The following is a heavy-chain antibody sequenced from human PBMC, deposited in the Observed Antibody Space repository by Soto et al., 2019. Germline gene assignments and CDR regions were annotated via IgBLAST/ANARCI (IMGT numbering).Heavy chain of an antibody. CDR3: ARGRVWDYYDSSGYYYKDDAFDI. V-gene: IGHV1-69*02. CDR1: GGTFSSYT. J-gene: IGHJ3*02. D-gene: IGHD3-22*01. Sequence: QVQLVQSGAEVKKPGSSVKVSCKASGGTFSSYTISWVRQAPGQGLEWMGRIIPILGIANYAQKFQGRVTITADKSTSKAYMELSSLRSEDTAVYYCARGRVWDYYDSSGYYYKDDAFDIWGQGTMVTVSS. CDR2: IIPILGIA.